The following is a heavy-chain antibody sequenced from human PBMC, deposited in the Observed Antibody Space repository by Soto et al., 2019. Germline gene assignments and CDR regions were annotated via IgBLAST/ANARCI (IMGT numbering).Heavy chain of an antibody. V-gene: IGHV3-23*01. CDR2: ISGSGGST. J-gene: IGHJ5*02. CDR3: AKDAGIVVVVARDKEATHSNWFDP. D-gene: IGHD2-15*01. CDR1: GFTFSSYA. Sequence: GGSLRLSCAASGFTFSSYAMSWVRQAPGKGLEWVSAISGSGGSTYYADSVKGRFTISRDNSKNTLYLQMNSLRAEDTAVYYCAKDAGIVVVVARDKEATHSNWFDPWGQGTLVTVSS.